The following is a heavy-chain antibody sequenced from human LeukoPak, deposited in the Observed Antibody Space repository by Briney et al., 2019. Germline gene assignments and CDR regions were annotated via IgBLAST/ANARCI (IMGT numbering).Heavy chain of an antibody. J-gene: IGHJ4*02. CDR1: GGPIRSSSYY. V-gene: IGHV4-39*01. CDR2: IYYSGST. D-gene: IGHD4-23*01. Sequence: SETLSLTCTVSGGPIRSSSYYWGWIRQPPGKGLEWIGSIYYSGSTYYNPSLTSRATISVDTSKNQFSLKLSSLTAADTPVYYCARHESVVKWGFDYWGQGTLVTVSS. CDR3: ARHESVVKWGFDY.